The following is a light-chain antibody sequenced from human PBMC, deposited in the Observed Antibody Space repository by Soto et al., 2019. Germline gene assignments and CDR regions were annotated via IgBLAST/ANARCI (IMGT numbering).Light chain of an antibody. CDR1: QSVSIN. Sequence: EIVMTQSPATLSASPGESATLSCRASQSVSINLAWYHQKPGQAPRLLIYDASTRASGITARFSGSGSGTEFTLTISRLQSADFAVYYCQQYSNWPQTFGQGTRVEIK. CDR2: DAS. J-gene: IGKJ1*01. CDR3: QQYSNWPQT. V-gene: IGKV3-15*01.